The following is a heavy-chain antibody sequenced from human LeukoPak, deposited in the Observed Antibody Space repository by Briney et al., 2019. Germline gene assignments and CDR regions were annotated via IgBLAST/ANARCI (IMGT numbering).Heavy chain of an antibody. CDR2: VRYDESTK. CDR1: GFTFSNYG. D-gene: IGHD2-2*01. Sequence: GGSLRLSCAASGFTFSNYGMHWVRQAPGKGLEWVAFVRYDESTKFYADSVKGRFTISRDNSKTTLYLQMNSLRPEDTAVYYCAKDVPAAYFDYWGQGTLVTVSS. J-gene: IGHJ4*02. V-gene: IGHV3-30*02. CDR3: AKDVPAAYFDY.